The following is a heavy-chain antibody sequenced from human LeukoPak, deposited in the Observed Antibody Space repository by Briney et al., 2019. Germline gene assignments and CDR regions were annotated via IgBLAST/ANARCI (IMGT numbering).Heavy chain of an antibody. D-gene: IGHD3-22*01. J-gene: IGHJ5*02. CDR1: GYTFTRYG. CDR2: ISAYNGNT. V-gene: IGHV1-18*01. Sequence: ASVKVSCKASGYTFTRYGISWVRQAPGQGLEWMGWISAYNGNTNYAQKIQGRVTMNTDTSTSTAYMELRSLRSDDTAVYYCARDHYYDSSGYDWFDPWGQGTLVTVSS. CDR3: ARDHYYDSSGYDWFDP.